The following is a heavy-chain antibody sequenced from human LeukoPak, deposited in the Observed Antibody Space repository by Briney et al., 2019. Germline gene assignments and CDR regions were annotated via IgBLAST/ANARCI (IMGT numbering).Heavy chain of an antibody. V-gene: IGHV4-59*01. D-gene: IGHD6-19*01. J-gene: IGHJ4*02. CDR3: ARETQWYFDY. CDR2: IYYSGST. CDR1: GGSISSYY. Sequence: SETLSLTCTVSGGSISSYYWSWIRQPPGKGLEWIGYIYYSGSTNYNPSLKSRVTISVDTSKNQFSLKLSSATAADTAVYYCARETQWYFDYWGQGTLVTVSS.